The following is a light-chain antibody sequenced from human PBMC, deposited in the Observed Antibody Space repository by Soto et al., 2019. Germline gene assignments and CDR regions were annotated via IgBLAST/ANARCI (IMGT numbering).Light chain of an antibody. CDR3: HSRA. CDR2: GAS. CDR1: QSVSSSY. J-gene: IGKJ5*01. V-gene: IGKV3-20*01. Sequence: EIVLTQSPGTLSLSPGERATLSCRASQSVSSSYLAWYQQKPGQAPRLLIYGASSRATGIPDRFSGSGSGTEFTLTISSLQPDDFATYYCHSRAFGQGTRLEIK.